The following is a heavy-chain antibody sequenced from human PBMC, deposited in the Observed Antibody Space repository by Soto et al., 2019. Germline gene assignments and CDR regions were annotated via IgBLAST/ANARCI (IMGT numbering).Heavy chain of an antibody. J-gene: IGHJ5*02. D-gene: IGHD1-1*01. Sequence: PETLSLTSTVSGASISGLYWSWIRKSAGKGLEWIGRIYATGTTDYNPSLKSRVMMSVDTSKKQFSLKLRSVTAADTAVYYCVRDGTKTLRDWFDPWGQGISVTVSS. CDR2: IYATGTT. V-gene: IGHV4-4*07. CDR3: VRDGTKTLRDWFDP. CDR1: GASISGLY.